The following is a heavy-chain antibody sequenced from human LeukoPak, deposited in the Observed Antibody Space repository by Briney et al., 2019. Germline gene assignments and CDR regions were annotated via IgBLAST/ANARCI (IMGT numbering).Heavy chain of an antibody. D-gene: IGHD3-10*01. CDR1: GFTFSSYG. CDR3: AKDPLGYGSGTYSGNNWFDP. V-gene: IGHV3-30*02. J-gene: IGHJ5*02. Sequence: GGSLRLSCAASGFTFSSYGMHWVRQAPGKGLEWVAFIRYDGCNKYYADSVKGRFTISRDNSKNTLYLQMNSLRAEDTAAYYCAKDPLGYGSGTYSGNNWFDPWGQGTLVTVSS. CDR2: IRYDGCNK.